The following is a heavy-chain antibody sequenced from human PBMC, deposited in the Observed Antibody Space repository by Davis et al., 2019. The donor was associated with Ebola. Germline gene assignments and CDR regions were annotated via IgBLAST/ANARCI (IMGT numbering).Heavy chain of an antibody. D-gene: IGHD1-14*01. CDR2: ISYDGSNK. V-gene: IGHV3-30-3*01. Sequence: GESLKISCAASGFTFSSYAMHWVRQAPGKGLEWVAVISYDGSNKYYADSVKGRFTISRDNSKNTLYLQMSSLRAEDTAVYYCVRDLPGGDWYFDLWGRGTLVTVSS. CDR1: GFTFSSYA. CDR3: VRDLPGGDWYFDL. J-gene: IGHJ2*01.